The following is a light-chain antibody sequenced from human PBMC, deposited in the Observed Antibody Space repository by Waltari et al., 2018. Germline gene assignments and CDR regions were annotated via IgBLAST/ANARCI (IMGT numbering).Light chain of an antibody. Sequence: QSALPQPPSASGPPGQSVPISCTGTSRAVGIDEYFSWYQQRPGKAPKLIIYAVTERPSGVPDRFSGSKSGNTASLTVFGLQTEDEGTYYCGSYAGSKILLFGGGTELTVL. CDR2: AVT. V-gene: IGLV2-8*01. J-gene: IGLJ3*02. CDR1: SRAVGIDEY. CDR3: GSYAGSKILL.